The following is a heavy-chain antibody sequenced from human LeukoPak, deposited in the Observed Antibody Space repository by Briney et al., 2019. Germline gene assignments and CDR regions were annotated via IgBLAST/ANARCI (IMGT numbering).Heavy chain of an antibody. J-gene: IGHJ4*02. V-gene: IGHV4-59*04. CDR1: GGSISSYY. D-gene: IGHD1-26*01. CDR3: ALIEAWELTAPRKPFDY. Sequence: SETLSLTCTVSGGSISSYYWSWIRQPPGKGLEWIGYIYYSGSTYDNPSLKCRVTISVDTSKNQFSLKLSSVTAADTAVYYCALIEAWELTAPRKPFDYWGQGTLVTVSS. CDR2: IYYSGST.